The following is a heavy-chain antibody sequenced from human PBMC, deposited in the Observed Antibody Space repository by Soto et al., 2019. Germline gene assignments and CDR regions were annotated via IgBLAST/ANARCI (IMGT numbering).Heavy chain of an antibody. D-gene: IGHD2-2*01. J-gene: IGHJ6*02. CDR2: IYYSGST. CDR3: ARARYQLLHPYYYGMDV. Sequence: SETLSLTCTVSGGSISSSSYYWGWIRQPPGKGLEWIGSIYYSGSTYYNPSLKSRVTISVDTSRNQVSLKLSSVTAADSAVYFCARARYQLLHPYYYGMDVWGQGTTVTV. CDR1: GGSISSSSYY. V-gene: IGHV4-39*07.